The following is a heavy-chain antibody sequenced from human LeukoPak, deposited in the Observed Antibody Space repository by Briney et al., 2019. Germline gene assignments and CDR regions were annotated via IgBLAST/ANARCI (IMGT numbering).Heavy chain of an antibody. CDR2: ISDSGGST. J-gene: IGHJ3*02. V-gene: IGHV3-23*01. CDR3: AKDDYYYDSSGYYLGDAFDI. CDR1: GFTFSSYA. D-gene: IGHD3-22*01. Sequence: GGSLRLSCAASGFTFSSYAMSWVRHAPGKGLEWVSAISDSGGSTYYSDSVKGRFTISRDNSKNTLYLQMNSLRAVDTAVYYCAKDDYYYDSSGYYLGDAFDIWGQGTMVTVSS.